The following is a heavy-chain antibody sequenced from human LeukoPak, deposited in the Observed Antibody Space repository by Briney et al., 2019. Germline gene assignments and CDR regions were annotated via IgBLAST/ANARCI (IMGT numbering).Heavy chain of an antibody. J-gene: IGHJ4*02. CDR1: GGSFSGYY. Sequence: SETLSLTCAVYGGSFSGYYWSWIRQPPGKGLEWIGEINHSGSTNYNPSLKSRVTISVDTSKNQFSLQLSSVTAADTAVYYCASYDFWSGSAWDYWGQGTLVTVSS. CDR2: INHSGST. CDR3: ASYDFWSGSAWDY. V-gene: IGHV4-34*01. D-gene: IGHD3-3*01.